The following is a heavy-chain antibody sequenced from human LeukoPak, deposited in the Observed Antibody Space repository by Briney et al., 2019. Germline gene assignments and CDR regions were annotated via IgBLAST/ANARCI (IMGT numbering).Heavy chain of an antibody. V-gene: IGHV1-18*01. J-gene: IGHJ4*02. CDR1: GGTFNTYA. CDR3: ARGWDYYDSSGLPFDY. CDR2: ISAYNGNT. D-gene: IGHD3-22*01. Sequence: ASVKVSCKTSGGTFNTYAISWVRQAPGQGLEWMGWISAYNGNTNYAQKLQGRVTMTTDTSTSTAYMELRSLRSDDTAVYYCARGWDYYDSSGLPFDYWGQGTLVTVSS.